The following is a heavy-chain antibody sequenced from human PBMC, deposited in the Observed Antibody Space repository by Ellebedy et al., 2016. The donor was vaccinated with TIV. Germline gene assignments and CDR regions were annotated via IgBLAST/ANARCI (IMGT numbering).Heavy chain of an antibody. CDR2: IRNKANSYTT. CDR1: GFTFSNPY. CDR3: TTDSRGAPDY. D-gene: IGHD3-16*01. V-gene: IGHV3-72*01. Sequence: GESLKISCVASGFTFSNPYMNWVRQVPGKGLEWVGRIRNKANSYTTEFAASVKGRFTISRDDSKNSLYLQMNSLKTEDTAVYYCTTDSRGAPDYWGQGTLVTVSS. J-gene: IGHJ4*02.